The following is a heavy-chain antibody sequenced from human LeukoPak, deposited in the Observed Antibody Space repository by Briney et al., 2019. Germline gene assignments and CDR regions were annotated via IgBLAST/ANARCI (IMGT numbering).Heavy chain of an antibody. D-gene: IGHD2-2*01. CDR2: IYPGDSDT. V-gene: IGHV5-51*01. CDR3: AGLLSLNWFDP. J-gene: IGHJ5*02. CDR1: GYSFTSYW. Sequence: NAGASLKISCKGSGYSFTSYWIGWVRQMPGKGLEWMGIIYPGDSDTRYSPSFQGQVTISADKSISTAYLQWSSLKASDTAMYYCAGLLSLNWFDPWGQGTLVTVSS.